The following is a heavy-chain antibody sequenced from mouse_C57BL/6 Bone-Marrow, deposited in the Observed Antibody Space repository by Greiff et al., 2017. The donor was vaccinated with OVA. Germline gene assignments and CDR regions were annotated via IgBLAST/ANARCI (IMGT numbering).Heavy chain of an antibody. D-gene: IGHD2-3*01. CDR1: GFNIKDDY. V-gene: IGHV14-4*01. J-gene: IGHJ4*01. CDR3: TIYDGYHPYYYAMDY. CDR2: IDPENGDT. Sequence: EVKLVESGAELVRPGASVKLSCTASGFNIKDDYMHWVKQRPEQGLEWIGWIDPENGDTEYASKFQGKATITADTSSNTAYLQLSSLTSEDTAVYYCTIYDGYHPYYYAMDYWGQGTSVTVSS.